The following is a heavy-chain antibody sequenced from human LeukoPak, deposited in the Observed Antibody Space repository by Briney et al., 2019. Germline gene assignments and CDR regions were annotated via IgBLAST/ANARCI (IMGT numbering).Heavy chain of an antibody. J-gene: IGHJ5*02. CDR3: ARVPRRECGGDCYGWFDP. D-gene: IGHD2-21*02. Sequence: GGSLRLSWAASGFTFDDYGMSWVRQAPGKGLEWVSGIDWNGGSTGYADSVKGRFTISRDNAKNTLYLQMNSLRVEDTAVYYCARVPRRECGGDCYGWFDPWGQGTLVTVSS. CDR2: IDWNGGST. CDR1: GFTFDDYG. V-gene: IGHV3-20*04.